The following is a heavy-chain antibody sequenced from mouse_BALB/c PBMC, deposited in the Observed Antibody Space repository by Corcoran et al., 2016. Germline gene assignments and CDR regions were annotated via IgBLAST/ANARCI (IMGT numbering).Heavy chain of an antibody. D-gene: IGHD2-14*01. Sequence: EVQLQQSGAELVKPGASVKMSCTACGFNIKDTYMHWVKQRPEQGLGWIGRIDPANGNTKYDPKFQGKATITADTSSNTAYLQLSSLTSEDTAVYYCARDYRPSWFAYWGQGTLVTVSA. V-gene: IGHV14-3*02. J-gene: IGHJ3*01. CDR1: GFNIKDTY. CDR3: ARDYRPSWFAY. CDR2: IDPANGNT.